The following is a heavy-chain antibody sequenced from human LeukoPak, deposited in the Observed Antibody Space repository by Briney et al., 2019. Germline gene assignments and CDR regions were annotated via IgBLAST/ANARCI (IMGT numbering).Heavy chain of an antibody. D-gene: IGHD3-10*01. V-gene: IGHV3-7*03. Sequence: PGGSLRLSCTSSGFIFSSHWMNWVRQAPGKGPEWVANTKYDGSEQYYVDSVKGRFSISRDNTKNLLYLQMNSLRVEDTAVYYCARDYGWSFANWGQGTLVTVSS. CDR2: TKYDGSEQ. J-gene: IGHJ4*02. CDR1: GFIFSSHW. CDR3: ARDYGWSFAN.